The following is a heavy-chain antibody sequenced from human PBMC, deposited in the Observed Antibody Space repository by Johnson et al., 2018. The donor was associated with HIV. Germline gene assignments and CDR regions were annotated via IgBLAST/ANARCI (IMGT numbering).Heavy chain of an antibody. D-gene: IGHD1-1*01. V-gene: IGHV3-74*02. CDR3: ASRYTVDAFDI. J-gene: IGHJ3*02. CDR2: INSDGSST. Sequence: MLLVESGGGLVQPGGSLRLSCVGSGFTFSTNWMHWVRQAPGKGLVWVSRINSDGSSTSYADSVKGRFTISRDNAKNTLYLQMNSLRAEDTAVYYCASRYTVDAFDIWGQGTMVTVSS. CDR1: GFTFSTNW.